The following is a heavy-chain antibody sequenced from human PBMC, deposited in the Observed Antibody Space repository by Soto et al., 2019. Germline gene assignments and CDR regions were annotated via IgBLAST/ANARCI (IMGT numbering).Heavy chain of an antibody. CDR2: IIPIFGTA. D-gene: IGHD5-18*01. V-gene: IGHV1-69*01. CDR1: GGTFSSYA. J-gene: IGHJ6*02. CDR3: ARIGTVAGYSYANRNYYSYYGMDV. Sequence: QVQLVQSGAEVKKPGSSVKVSCKASGGTFSSYAISWVRQAPGQGLEWMGGIIPIFGTANYAQKFQGRVTITADEATINAYMELRSLRSEDTAVYYCARIGTVAGYSYANRNYYSYYGMDVWGQGTTVTVSS.